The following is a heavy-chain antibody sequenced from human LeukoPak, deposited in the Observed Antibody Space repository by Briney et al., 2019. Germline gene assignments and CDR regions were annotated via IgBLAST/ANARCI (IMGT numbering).Heavy chain of an antibody. D-gene: IGHD3-10*02. V-gene: IGHV3-7*01. CDR1: GFTPGFDFSEFW. Sequence: PGGSLRLSCVASGFTPGFDFSEFWMSWVRQAPGKGLEWVANIKEDGNERYSVDSVDGRFPISRDQAKKSLYLQMNRLRAEDTAVYYCAELGITMIGGVWGKGTTVTISS. CDR3: AELGITMIGGV. CDR2: IKEDGNER. J-gene: IGHJ6*04.